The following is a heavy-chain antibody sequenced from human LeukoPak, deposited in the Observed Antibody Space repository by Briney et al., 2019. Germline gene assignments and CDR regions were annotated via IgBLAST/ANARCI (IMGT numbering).Heavy chain of an antibody. Sequence: ASVKVSCKASGYTFTSYGITWLRQAPGQGLEWMGWISAYNGNTNYPQKFQGRVTMTTDTSTSTAYMELRSLRSDDTAVYYFAWLKYCSGVSCHWWFDPWGQGTLVTVSS. D-gene: IGHD2-15*01. J-gene: IGHJ5*02. V-gene: IGHV1-18*01. CDR1: GYTFTSYG. CDR2: ISAYNGNT. CDR3: AWLKYCSGVSCHWWFDP.